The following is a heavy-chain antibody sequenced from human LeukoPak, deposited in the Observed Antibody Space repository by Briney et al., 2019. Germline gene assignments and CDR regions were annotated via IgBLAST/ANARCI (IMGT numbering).Heavy chain of an antibody. CDR3: ARDSGGSSSVFDY. D-gene: IGHD1-26*01. V-gene: IGHV3-9*01. Sequence: GGSLRLSCAASKFTFSHYAMHWVRLVPGKGLEWVSGISRNSDDMDYADSVKGRFTISRDNAKNSLYLQMNSLRAEDTALYHCARDSGGSSSVFDYWGQGTQVTVSS. CDR2: ISRNSDDM. CDR1: KFTFSHYA. J-gene: IGHJ4*02.